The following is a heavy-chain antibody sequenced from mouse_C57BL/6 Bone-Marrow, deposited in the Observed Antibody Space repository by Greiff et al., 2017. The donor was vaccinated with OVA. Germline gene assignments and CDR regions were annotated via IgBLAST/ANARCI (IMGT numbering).Heavy chain of an antibody. CDR1: GYTFTNYW. Sequence: QVQLQQSGAELVRPGTSVKMSCKASGYTFTNYWIGWAKQRPGHGLEWIGDIYPGGGYTNYNEKFKGKATLTADKSSSTAYMQFSSLTSEDSAIYYCAMIYDGYPYYFDYWGQGTTLTVSS. CDR3: AMIYDGYPYYFDY. J-gene: IGHJ2*01. V-gene: IGHV1-63*01. CDR2: IYPGGGYT. D-gene: IGHD2-3*01.